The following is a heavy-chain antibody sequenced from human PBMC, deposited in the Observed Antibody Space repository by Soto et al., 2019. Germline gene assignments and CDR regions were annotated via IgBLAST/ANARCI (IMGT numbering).Heavy chain of an antibody. CDR1: GFTFSSYA. J-gene: IGHJ4*02. D-gene: IGHD5-18*01. Sequence: SCAASGFTFSSYALNWVRQPPGKGLEWIGEINHSGSTNYNPSLKSRVTISVDTSKNQFSLKLSSVTAVDTAVYYCARDNGYSYGYTLDHWGQGTQVTVSS. V-gene: IGHV4-34*01. CDR2: INHSGST. CDR3: ARDNGYSYGYTLDH.